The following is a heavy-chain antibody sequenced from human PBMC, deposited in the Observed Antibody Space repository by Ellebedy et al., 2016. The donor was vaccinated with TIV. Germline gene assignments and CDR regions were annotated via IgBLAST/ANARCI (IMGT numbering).Heavy chain of an antibody. CDR3: ARNPSGSHYG. CDR2: ITSSGSTI. J-gene: IGHJ4*02. V-gene: IGHV3-11*01. CDR1: GFTFSDYY. Sequence: GESLKISCAGSGFTFSDYYMSWVRQAPGKGLEWVSYITSSGSTIYYADSVKGRFTISRDNSKNTLYLQMNSLRAEDTAVYYCARNPSGSHYGWGRGTLVTVSS. D-gene: IGHD1-26*01.